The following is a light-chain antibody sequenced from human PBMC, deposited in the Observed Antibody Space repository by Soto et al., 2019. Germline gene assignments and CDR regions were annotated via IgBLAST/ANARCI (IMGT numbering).Light chain of an antibody. J-gene: IGKJ2*01. Sequence: DIQLTQSPSFLSASVGDRVTITCRASQGISSYLAWYQQKPGKAPKLLIYAASTLQSGVPSRFSGSGSGTEFTLTITSLQPDDFATYYCQQSSNTPYTFGQGTKVDIK. V-gene: IGKV1-9*01. CDR1: QGISSY. CDR3: QQSSNTPYT. CDR2: AAS.